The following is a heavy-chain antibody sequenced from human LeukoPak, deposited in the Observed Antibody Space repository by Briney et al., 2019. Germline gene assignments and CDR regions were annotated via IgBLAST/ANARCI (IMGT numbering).Heavy chain of an antibody. V-gene: IGHV7-4-1*02. Sequence: ASVKVSCKASGYTFTSYAMNWVRQALGQGLEWMGWINTNTGNPTYAQGFTGRFVFSLDTSVSTAYLQISSLKAEDTAVYYCASSRNYYGSGSYYAFDIWGQGTMVTVSS. CDR2: INTNTGNP. CDR3: ASSRNYYGSGSYYAFDI. CDR1: GYTFTSYA. D-gene: IGHD3-10*01. J-gene: IGHJ3*02.